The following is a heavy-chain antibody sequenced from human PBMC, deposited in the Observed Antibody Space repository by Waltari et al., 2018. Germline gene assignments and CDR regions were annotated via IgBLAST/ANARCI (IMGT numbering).Heavy chain of an antibody. Sequence: QVQLVESGGGVVQPGRSLRLSCAASGFTFSSYAMHWVRQAPGKGLEWGAVISHDGSNKDYADSVKGRFTISRDNSKNTLYLQMNSLRAEDTAVYYCARAGGAYDSPGYFDYWGQGTLVTVSS. CDR3: ARAGGAYDSPGYFDY. J-gene: IGHJ4*02. CDR1: GFTFSSYA. CDR2: ISHDGSNK. D-gene: IGHD3-22*01. V-gene: IGHV3-30*01.